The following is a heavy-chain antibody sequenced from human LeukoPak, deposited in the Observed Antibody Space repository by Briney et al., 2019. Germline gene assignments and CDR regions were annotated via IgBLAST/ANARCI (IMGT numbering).Heavy chain of an antibody. D-gene: IGHD6-19*01. J-gene: IGHJ4*02. Sequence: PGGSLRLSCAASGFTFSSYGMHWVRQAPGKGLEWVAFIQYNGGSKYYADSVKGRFTISRDNSKNTLYLQMNSLGTEDTAVYYCAPRGIAVAGPFDYWGQGTLVTVPS. CDR2: IQYNGGSK. V-gene: IGHV3-30*02. CDR1: GFTFSSYG. CDR3: APRGIAVAGPFDY.